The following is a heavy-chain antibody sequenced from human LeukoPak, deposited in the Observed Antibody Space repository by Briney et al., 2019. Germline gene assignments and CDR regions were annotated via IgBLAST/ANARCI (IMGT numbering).Heavy chain of an antibody. V-gene: IGHV1-69*13. J-gene: IGHJ3*02. D-gene: IGHD2-15*01. Sequence: SVKVSCKASAYTFTSYGISWVRQAPGQGLEWMGGIIPIFGTANYAQKFQGRVTITADESTSTAYMELSSLRSEDTAVYYCARAAPYCSGGSCYEGWAFDIWGQGTMVTVSS. CDR2: IIPIFGTA. CDR3: ARAAPYCSGGSCYEGWAFDI. CDR1: AYTFTSYG.